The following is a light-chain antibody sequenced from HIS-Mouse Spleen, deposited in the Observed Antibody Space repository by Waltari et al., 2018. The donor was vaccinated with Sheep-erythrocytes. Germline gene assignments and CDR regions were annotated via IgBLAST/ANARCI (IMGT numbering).Light chain of an antibody. V-gene: IGLV2-23*01. CDR1: SSDVGSYNL. J-gene: IGLJ2*01. CDR2: EGS. Sequence: QSALTQPRSVSGSPGQLITISCTGTSSDVGSYNLVSWYQQHPGKAPKLMIYEGSKRPSGVSNRFSGSKSGNTASLTISGLQAEDEADYYCCSYAGSSTLVFGGGTKLTVL. CDR3: CSYAGSSTLV.